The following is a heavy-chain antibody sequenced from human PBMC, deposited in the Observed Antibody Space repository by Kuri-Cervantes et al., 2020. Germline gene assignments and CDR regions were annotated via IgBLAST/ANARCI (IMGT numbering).Heavy chain of an antibody. CDR3: ARDGVGDLPLDY. CDR2: INHSGST. D-gene: IGHD1-26*01. Sequence: SQTLSLTCAVYGGSFSGYYWSWIRQPPGKGLEWIGEINHSGSTNYNPSLKSRVTISVDTSKNQFSLKLSSVTAADTAVYYCARDGVGDLPLDYWGQGTLVTVSS. V-gene: IGHV4-34*01. CDR1: GGSFSGYY. J-gene: IGHJ4*02.